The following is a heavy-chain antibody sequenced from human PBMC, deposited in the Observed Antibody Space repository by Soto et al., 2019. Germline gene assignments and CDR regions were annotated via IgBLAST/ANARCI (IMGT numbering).Heavy chain of an antibody. J-gene: IGHJ4*02. V-gene: IGHV3-30-3*01. Sequence: GGSLRLSCAASGFTFSSYAMHWVRQAPGKGPEWVAVISYDGSNKYYADSVKGRFTISRDNSKNTLYLQMNSLRAEDTAVYYCARDELLWFGELSYMVDYWGQGTLVTVSS. CDR1: GFTFSSYA. D-gene: IGHD3-10*01. CDR3: ARDELLWFGELSYMVDY. CDR2: ISYDGSNK.